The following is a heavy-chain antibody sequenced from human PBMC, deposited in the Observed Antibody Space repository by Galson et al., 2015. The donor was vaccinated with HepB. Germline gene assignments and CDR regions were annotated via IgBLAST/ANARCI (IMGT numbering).Heavy chain of an antibody. CDR3: ARVPRFLKWLNGDWFDP. J-gene: IGHJ5*02. V-gene: IGHV3-48*03. Sequence: SLRLSCAASGFTFSSYSMSWVRQAPGKGLEWVSYISNTASTIYYADSVKGRFTMSRVNANSSVDLQMNNLRAEDTAVYYCARVPRFLKWLNGDWFDPWGQGTLVTVSS. D-gene: IGHD3-3*01. CDR2: ISNTASTI. CDR1: GFTFSSYS.